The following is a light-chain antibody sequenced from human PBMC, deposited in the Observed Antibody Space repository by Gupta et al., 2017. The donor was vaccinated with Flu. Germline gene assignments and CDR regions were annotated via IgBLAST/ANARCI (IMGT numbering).Light chain of an antibody. CDR1: SSDVGGYNY. V-gene: IGLV2-14*01. CDR3: SSYTSSSNLVV. CDR2: EVS. J-gene: IGLJ2*01. Sequence: ITITCTGTSSDVGGYNYVSWYQQHPGKAPKLMIYEVSNRPSGVSNRFSGTKSGNTASLTSAGLQAEDEADYYCSSYTSSSNLVVFGGGTKLTVL.